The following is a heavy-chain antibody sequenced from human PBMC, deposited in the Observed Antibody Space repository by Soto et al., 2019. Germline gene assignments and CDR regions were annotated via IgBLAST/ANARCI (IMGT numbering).Heavy chain of an antibody. V-gene: IGHV1-18*04. CDR3: EGDKMTDPDY. CDR2: IIAYNGNT. D-gene: IGHD2-21*02. CDR1: GYTFTSYG. Sequence: ASVKFSCKASGYTFTSYGIIWLRQAPGQGLEWMGWIIAYNGNTNYAQKLQGRVTMTTDTSTSTAYMELRSLRSDDTDVYYCEGDKMTDPDYWGQGTLVNVSS. J-gene: IGHJ4*02.